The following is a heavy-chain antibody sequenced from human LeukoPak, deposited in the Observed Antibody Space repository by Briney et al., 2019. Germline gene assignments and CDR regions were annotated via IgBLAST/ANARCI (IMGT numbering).Heavy chain of an antibody. CDR2: MNPNSGNT. V-gene: IGHV1-8*01. D-gene: IGHD3-3*01. CDR3: ARGTSYDFYHH. CDR1: GYTFTSYD. Sequence: ASVKVSCKASGYTFTSYDINWVRQATGQGLEWMGWMNPNSGNTGYAQKFQGRVTMTRNASISTAYMELSSLRSEDTAVYYRARGTSYDFYHHWGQGTLVTVSS. J-gene: IGHJ4*02.